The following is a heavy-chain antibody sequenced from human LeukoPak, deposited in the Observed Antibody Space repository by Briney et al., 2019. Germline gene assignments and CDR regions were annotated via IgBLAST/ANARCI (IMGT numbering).Heavy chain of an antibody. CDR1: GYTLTELS. CDR2: FDPEDGET. CDR3: ATAVKGPLYSNYQLDY. V-gene: IGHV1-24*01. J-gene: IGHJ4*02. Sequence: RVASVKVSCKVSGYTLTELSMHWVRQAPGKGLEWMGGFDPEDGETIYAQKFQGRVTMTEDTSTDTAYMELSSLRSEDTAVYYCATAVKGPLYSNYQLDYWGRGTLVTVSS. D-gene: IGHD4-11*01.